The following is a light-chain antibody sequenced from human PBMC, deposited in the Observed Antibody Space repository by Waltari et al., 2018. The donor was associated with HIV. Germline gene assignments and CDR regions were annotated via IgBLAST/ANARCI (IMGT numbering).Light chain of an antibody. J-gene: IGKJ5*01. V-gene: IGKV3-15*01. CDR3: QQYNNWPLT. CDR2: GAS. Sequence: EIVMTQSPSTLSVSPGERATPSCRASQSVSRNLAWYQQKPGQAPRLLIYGASTRATGIPARFSGSGCGTEFTLTISSLQSEDFAVYYCQQYNNWPLTFGQGTRLEIK. CDR1: QSVSRN.